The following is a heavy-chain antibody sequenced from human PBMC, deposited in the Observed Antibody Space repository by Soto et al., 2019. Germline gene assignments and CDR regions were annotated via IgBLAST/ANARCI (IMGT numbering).Heavy chain of an antibody. CDR3: AKILSMVTSYDYGMDV. D-gene: IGHD4-17*01. Sequence: PVGSTRVWRAASGVPCRTYGRSWVRQAPGQGLECVGSISDSGANTYYADSVRGRFTISRDNSKNTLYLQMNSLRDDDTAVYYCAKILSMVTSYDYGMDVWGHVTTV. J-gene: IGHJ6*02. V-gene: IGHV3-23*01. CDR2: ISDSGANT. CDR1: GVPCRTYG.